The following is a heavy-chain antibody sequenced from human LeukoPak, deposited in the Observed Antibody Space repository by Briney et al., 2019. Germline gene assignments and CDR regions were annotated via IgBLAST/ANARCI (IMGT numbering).Heavy chain of an antibody. V-gene: IGHV1-69*13. CDR1: GGTFSSYA. Sequence: SVKVSCKASGGTFSSYAISWVRQAPGQGLEWMGGIIPIFGTANYAQKFQGRVTITADESTSTAYMELSSLRSEDTAVYYCARAPSPHPIGPITIFEVVIPPYFDYWGQGTLVTVSS. D-gene: IGHD3-3*01. CDR3: ARAPSPHPIGPITIFEVVIPPYFDY. J-gene: IGHJ4*02. CDR2: IIPIFGTA.